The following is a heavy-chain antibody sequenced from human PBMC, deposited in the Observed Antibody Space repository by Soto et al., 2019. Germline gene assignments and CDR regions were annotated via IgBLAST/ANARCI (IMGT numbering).Heavy chain of an antibody. Sequence: EVQLVESGGGLVQPGGSLRLSCAASGFTFSSYEMNWVRQAPGKGLEWVSYISSSGSTIYYADSVKGRFTISRDNAKNSLYLQMNSLRAEDTAVYYCASIYSSGWYGSPWGHGTLVTVSS. CDR2: ISSSGSTI. CDR1: GFTFSSYE. D-gene: IGHD6-19*01. V-gene: IGHV3-48*03. CDR3: ASIYSSGWYGSP. J-gene: IGHJ5*02.